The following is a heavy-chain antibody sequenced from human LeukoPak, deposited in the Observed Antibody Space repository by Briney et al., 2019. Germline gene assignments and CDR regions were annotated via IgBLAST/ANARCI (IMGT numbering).Heavy chain of an antibody. CDR1: GFTFISYG. CDR3: TREVPREVTLDY. J-gene: IGHJ4*01. D-gene: IGHD2-21*02. CDR2: INTDGSST. Sequence: GGSLRPSCAVSGFTFISYGMEWVRQAPGKGLVWASRINTDGSSTSYADSVKGRFTVSRDNAKNTLYLQVNSLRAEDTAVYFCTREVPREVTLDYWGQGTLVTVSS. V-gene: IGHV3-74*01.